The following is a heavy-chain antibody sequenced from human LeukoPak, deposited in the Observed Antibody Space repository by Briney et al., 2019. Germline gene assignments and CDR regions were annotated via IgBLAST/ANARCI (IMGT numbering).Heavy chain of an antibody. V-gene: IGHV3-33*01. CDR3: ARNLASSWYVGSRRWFDP. D-gene: IGHD6-13*01. Sequence: GGSLRLSCPSCGFTFRTYGRYWVGQAPGKGLEWVAVIWYDGSNKYYPDSVKGRFTISRDNSKNTLYLQMNSLIAENTAVYYCARNLASSWYVGSRRWFDPWGQGTLVTVSS. CDR1: GFTFRTYG. J-gene: IGHJ5*02. CDR2: IWYDGSNK.